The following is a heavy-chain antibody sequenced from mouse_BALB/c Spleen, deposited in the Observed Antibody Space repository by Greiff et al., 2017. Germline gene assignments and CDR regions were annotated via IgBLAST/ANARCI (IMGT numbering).Heavy chain of an antibody. J-gene: IGHJ3*01. D-gene: IGHD3-1*01. CDR1: GFTFSSYG. CDR2: INSNGGST. CDR3: ARDRGKGTFAY. Sequence: EVKLVESGGGLVQPGGSLKLSCAASGFTFSSYGMSWVRQTPDKRLELVATINSNGGSTYYPDSVKGRFTISRDNAKNTLYLQMSSLKSEDTAMYYCARDRGKGTFAYWGQGTLVTVSA. V-gene: IGHV5-6-3*01.